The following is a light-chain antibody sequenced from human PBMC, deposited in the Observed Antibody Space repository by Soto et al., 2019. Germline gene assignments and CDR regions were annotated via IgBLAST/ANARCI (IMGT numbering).Light chain of an antibody. J-gene: IGKJ1*01. CDR2: KAS. CDR3: QQYNSYSQT. V-gene: IGKV1-5*03. CDR1: QGISSW. Sequence: DIQMTQSPSTLSGSVGDRVTITCRASQGISSWLAWYQQKPGKAPKLLIYKASSLESGVPSRFSGSGSGTEFTLTISSLQPDDFATYYCQQYNSYSQTFGQGTKVDNK.